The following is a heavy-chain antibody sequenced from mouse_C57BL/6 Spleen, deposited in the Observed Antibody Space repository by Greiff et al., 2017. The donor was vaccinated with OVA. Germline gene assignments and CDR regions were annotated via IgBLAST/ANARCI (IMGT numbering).Heavy chain of an antibody. D-gene: IGHD1-1*01. J-gene: IGHJ2*01. CDR1: GYTFTDYY. Sequence: EVQLQQSGPELVKPGASVKISCKASGYTFTDYYMNWVKQSHGKSLEWIGDINPNNGGTSYNQKFKGKATLTVDKSSSTAYMALRSLTSEDSAVYNCARVWNYYGSSDDWNQGTTLAVSS. V-gene: IGHV1-26*01. CDR2: INPNNGGT. CDR3: ARVWNYYGSSDD.